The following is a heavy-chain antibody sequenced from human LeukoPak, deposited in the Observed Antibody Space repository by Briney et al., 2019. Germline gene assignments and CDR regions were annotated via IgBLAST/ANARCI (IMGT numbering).Heavy chain of an antibody. CDR3: AKDAGGLDY. CDR1: GFTFSSYG. Sequence: GGSLRLSCAASGFTFSSYGMHWVRQAPGKGLEWVAVISYDGSNKYYADSVKGRFTISRDNSKNTLYLQMNSLRAEDTAVYYCAKDAGGLDYWGQGTLVTGSS. V-gene: IGHV3-30*18. CDR2: ISYDGSNK. D-gene: IGHD3-10*01. J-gene: IGHJ4*02.